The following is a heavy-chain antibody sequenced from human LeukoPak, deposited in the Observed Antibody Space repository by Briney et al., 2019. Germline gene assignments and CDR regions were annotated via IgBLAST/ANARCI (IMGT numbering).Heavy chain of an antibody. CDR1: GFTFSSYE. D-gene: IGHD1-26*01. Sequence: GRSLRLSCAASGFTFSSYEMNWVRQAPGKGLEWVSYISSSGSTIYYADSVKGRFTISRDNAKNSLYLQMNSLRAEDTGVYYCARDLRVGAINFDYWGQGTLVTVSS. CDR2: ISSSGSTI. V-gene: IGHV3-48*03. J-gene: IGHJ4*02. CDR3: ARDLRVGAINFDY.